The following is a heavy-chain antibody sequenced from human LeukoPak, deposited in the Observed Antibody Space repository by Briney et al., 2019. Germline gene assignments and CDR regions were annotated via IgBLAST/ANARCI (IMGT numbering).Heavy chain of an antibody. J-gene: IGHJ4*02. CDR2: ISGNGATT. CDR3: AKRDHYDTSSYASLFDQ. Sequence: GGSLRLSCVASGFTFSGYAMSWVRQAPGKGLNWVTGISGNGATTYYTDSVKGRFTISRDNSKNTLYAQMDNLRAEDTAVYYCAKRDHYDTSSYASLFDQWGQGTLVTVSS. CDR1: GFTFSGYA. V-gene: IGHV3-23*01. D-gene: IGHD3-22*01.